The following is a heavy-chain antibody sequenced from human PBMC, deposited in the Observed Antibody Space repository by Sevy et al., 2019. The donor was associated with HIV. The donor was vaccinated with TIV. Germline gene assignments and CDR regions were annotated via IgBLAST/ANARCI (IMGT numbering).Heavy chain of an antibody. J-gene: IGHJ4*02. CDR2: IIGSGGST. V-gene: IGHV3-23*01. Sequence: GGSLRLSCAASGFTFSSYAMSWVRQAPGKGLEWVSAIIGSGGSTYYADSVKGWFTISRDNSKNTLYLQMNSQRAEETALYYCAKGYYYDSSGYYSPFDYWGQGTLVTLSS. D-gene: IGHD3-22*01. CDR3: AKGYYYDSSGYYSPFDY. CDR1: GFTFSSYA.